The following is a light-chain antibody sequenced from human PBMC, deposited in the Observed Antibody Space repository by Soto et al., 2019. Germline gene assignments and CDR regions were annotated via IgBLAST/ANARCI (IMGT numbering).Light chain of an antibody. CDR2: DAS. V-gene: IGKV3-11*01. J-gene: IGKJ3*01. CDR3: QQRSNWPPIFT. Sequence: EIVLTQSPATLSLSPGERATLSCRASQSVSSYLAWYQQKPGQAPRLLIYDASNRATGIPARFSGSGSGTDFTLNISSLELDDFAVYYCQQRSNWPPIFTFGPGTKVDIK. CDR1: QSVSSY.